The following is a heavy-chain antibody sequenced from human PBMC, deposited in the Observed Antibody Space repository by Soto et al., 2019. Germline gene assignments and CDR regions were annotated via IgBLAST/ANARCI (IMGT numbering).Heavy chain of an antibody. J-gene: IGHJ4*02. D-gene: IGHD3-3*01. CDR3: AHRVLRTVFGLVTTTAIYFDF. CDR1: GFSLTTSGVG. CDR2: IYWDDDK. V-gene: IGHV2-5*02. Sequence: QITLNESGPTVVRPTETLTLTCRFSGFSLTTSGVGVGWIRQSPGKAPEWLALIYWDDDKRYSASLKIRPTITNDTSKNQVVLTVSDLDPTDTATYYCAHRVLRTVFGLVTTTAIYFDFWGQGTPVAVSS.